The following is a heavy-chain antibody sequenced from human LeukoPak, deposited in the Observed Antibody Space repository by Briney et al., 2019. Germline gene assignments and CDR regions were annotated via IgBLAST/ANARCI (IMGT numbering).Heavy chain of an antibody. CDR2: IYSNTSA. CDR1: GFTISYNY. V-gene: IGHV3-53*04. D-gene: IGHD6-6*01. Sequence: GGSLRLSCAASGFTISYNYMSWVRQAPGKGLQWVSVIYSNTSAYYADSVKGRFTISRHNSKNTLYLQMTSLRAEDTAVYYCARDIPVDSRSSVPKPVRDSWGQGTLVTVSS. CDR3: ARDIPVDSRSSVPKPVRDS. J-gene: IGHJ5*02.